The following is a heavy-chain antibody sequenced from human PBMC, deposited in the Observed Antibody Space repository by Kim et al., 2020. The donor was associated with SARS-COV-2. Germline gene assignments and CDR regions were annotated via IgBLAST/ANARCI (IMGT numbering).Heavy chain of an antibody. D-gene: IGHD3-9*01. CDR3: ARGLRPSRYDILTGMVAFDI. V-gene: IGHV4-34*01. Sequence: SETLSLTCAVYGGSFSGYYWSWIRQPPGKGLEWIGEINHSGSTNYNPSLKSRVTISVDTSKNQFSLKLSSVTAADTAVYYCARGLRPSRYDILTGMVAFDIWGQGTMVTVSS. J-gene: IGHJ3*02. CDR1: GGSFSGYY. CDR2: INHSGST.